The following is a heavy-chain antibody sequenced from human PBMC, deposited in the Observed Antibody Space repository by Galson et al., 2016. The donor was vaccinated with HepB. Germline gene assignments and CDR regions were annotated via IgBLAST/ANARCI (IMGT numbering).Heavy chain of an antibody. CDR3: AKERLVRRVFDH. CDR2: ISTRRTT. J-gene: IGHJ4*02. Sequence: SLRLSCAASGFVFSNFGLSWVRQAPGKGLEWVASISTRRTTYYSVSAQGRFTTSCENSTNTPYLQMNGLRAEDTAVYYCAKERLVRRVFDHWGQGTLLTVSS. V-gene: IGHV3-23*01. D-gene: IGHD1-1*01. CDR1: GFVFSNFG.